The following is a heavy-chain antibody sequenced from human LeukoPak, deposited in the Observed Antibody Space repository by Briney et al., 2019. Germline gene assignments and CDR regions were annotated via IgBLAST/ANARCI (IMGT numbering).Heavy chain of an antibody. V-gene: IGHV3-21*01. CDR3: ARDLVESDIPGNYYGMDV. Sequence: GGSLRLSCAASGFSFRTYSMNWVRQAPGKGLEWVSFISTTSSYIYYADSVKGRFTISRDNAKNSLYLQMNSLRAEDTAVYYCARDLVESDIPGNYYGMDVWGQGTTVTVSS. CDR2: ISTTSSYI. D-gene: IGHD1-26*01. J-gene: IGHJ6*02. CDR1: GFSFRTYS.